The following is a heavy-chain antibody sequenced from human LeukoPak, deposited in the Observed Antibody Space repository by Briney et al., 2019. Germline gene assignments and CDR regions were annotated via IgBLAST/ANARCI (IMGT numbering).Heavy chain of an antibody. CDR1: GGSISSSSYY. CDR2: IYYSGST. V-gene: IGHV4-39*06. J-gene: IGHJ4*02. Sequence: SETLSLTCTVSGGSISSSSYYWGWIRQPPGNGLEWIGSIYYSGSTCYNPSLKSRVTISVDTSKNQFPLKLSSVTAADTAVYYCARGLTVVVITEDYFDYWGQGTLVTVSS. D-gene: IGHD3-22*01. CDR3: ARGLTVVVITEDYFDY.